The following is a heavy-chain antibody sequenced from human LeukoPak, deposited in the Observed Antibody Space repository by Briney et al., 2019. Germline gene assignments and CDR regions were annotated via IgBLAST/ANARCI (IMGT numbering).Heavy chain of an antibody. V-gene: IGHV3-7*01. CDR2: IKQDGSEK. CDR1: GFIFNSYW. CDR3: ARGVGGRVVVILDY. Sequence: GGSLRLSCAASGFIFNSYWMTWVRQAPGKGLEWVANIKQDGSEKYYVDSVKGRFTISRDNAKNSLYLQMNSLRAEDTAVYYCARGVGGRVVVILDYRGQGTLVTVSS. J-gene: IGHJ4*02. D-gene: IGHD3-22*01.